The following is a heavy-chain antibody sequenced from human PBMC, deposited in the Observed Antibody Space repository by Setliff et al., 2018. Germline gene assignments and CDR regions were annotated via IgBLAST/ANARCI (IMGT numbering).Heavy chain of an antibody. D-gene: IGHD2-2*01. CDR3: ARVGQLLDYYYYYYMDV. Sequence: PSETLSLTCTVSGGSISSYYWSWIRQPPGKGLEWIGYIYTSGSTNYNPSLKSRVTISVDTSKNQFSLKLSSVTAADTAVYYCARVGQLLDYYYYYYMDVWGQGTTVTVS. V-gene: IGHV4-4*08. CDR2: IYTSGST. J-gene: IGHJ6*03. CDR1: GGSISSYY.